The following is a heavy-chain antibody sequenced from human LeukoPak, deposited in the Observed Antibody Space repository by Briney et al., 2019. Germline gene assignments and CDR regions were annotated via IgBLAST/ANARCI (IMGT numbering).Heavy chain of an antibody. J-gene: IGHJ5*02. D-gene: IGHD3-22*01. V-gene: IGHV1-18*01. CDR2: ISAYNGNT. Sequence: ASVKVSCKAPGYTFTSYGISWVRQAPGQGLEWMGWISAYNGNTNYAQKLQGRVTMTTDTSTSTAYMELRSLRSDDTAVYYCARAGYYDSSGYYHGHWFDPWGQGTLVTVSS. CDR3: ARAGYYDSSGYYHGHWFDP. CDR1: GYTFTSYG.